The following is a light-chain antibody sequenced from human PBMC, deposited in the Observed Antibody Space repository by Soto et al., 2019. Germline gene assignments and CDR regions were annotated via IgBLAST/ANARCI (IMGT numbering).Light chain of an antibody. CDR2: STS. CDR1: TGAVTSGYY. CDR3: LLYYGGAQLV. V-gene: IGLV7-43*01. J-gene: IGLJ2*01. Sequence: QAVVTQEPSLTVAPGGTVTLTCASSTGAVTSGYYPNLFQQKPGQAPRALIYSTSNKPSWTPARFSGSLLGGKAALTLSGLQPEDEAEYDCLLYYGGAQLVFCGGTQLTVL.